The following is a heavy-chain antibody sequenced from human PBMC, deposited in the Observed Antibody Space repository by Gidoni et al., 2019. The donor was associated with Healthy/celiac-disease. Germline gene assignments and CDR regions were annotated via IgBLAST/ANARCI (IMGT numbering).Heavy chain of an antibody. V-gene: IGHV3-33*01. CDR2: IWYDGSNK. CDR3: ARAGAGYSSGYFDY. Sequence: QVQLVESGGGVVQPGRSLRLSCAASGFTFSSYGMHWVRQAPAKGLEWVAVIWYDGSNKYYADSVKGRFTISRDNSKNTLYLQMNSLRAEDTAVYYCARAGAGYSSGYFDYWGQGTLVTVSS. J-gene: IGHJ4*02. D-gene: IGHD6-19*01. CDR1: GFTFSSYG.